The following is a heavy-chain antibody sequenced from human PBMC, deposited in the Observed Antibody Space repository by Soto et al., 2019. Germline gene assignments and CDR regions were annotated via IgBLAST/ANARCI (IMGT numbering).Heavy chain of an antibody. J-gene: IGHJ4*02. CDR2: IIPIFGTA. D-gene: IGHD6-13*01. Sequence: QVQLVQSGAEVKKPGSSVKVSCKASGGTFSSYAISWVRQAPGQGLERMGGIIPIFGTANYAQKFQGRVTITADESTSTAYMELSSLRSEDTAVYYCARRIAAAGTAPYYFDYWGQGTLVTVSS. CDR3: ARRIAAAGTAPYYFDY. CDR1: GGTFSSYA. V-gene: IGHV1-69*01.